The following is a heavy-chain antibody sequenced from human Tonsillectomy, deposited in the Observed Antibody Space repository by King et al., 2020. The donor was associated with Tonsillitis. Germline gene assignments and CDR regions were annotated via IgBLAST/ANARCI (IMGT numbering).Heavy chain of an antibody. J-gene: IGHJ4*02. Sequence: VQLVESGAEVKKPGASVKVSCKASGYTFSSYAMHWVRQAPGQRLEWMGWINADTGNTKYSQKFQGRVTITRDTSANTAYMELSSLTSEDTAVYYCARAGDVIVVYNALDYFDYWGQGTLVTVSS. D-gene: IGHD2-8*01. V-gene: IGHV1-3*01. CDR2: INADTGNT. CDR3: ARAGDVIVVYNALDYFDY. CDR1: GYTFSSYA.